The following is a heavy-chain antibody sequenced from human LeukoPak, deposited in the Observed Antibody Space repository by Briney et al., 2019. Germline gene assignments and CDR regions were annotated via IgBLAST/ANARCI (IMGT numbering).Heavy chain of an antibody. CDR3: ARDKSYYDSSGYFGFDY. CDR2: IKQDGSEK. Sequence: PGGSLRLSCAASGFTFSSYWMSWVRQAPGKGLEWVANIKQDGSEKYYVDSVKGRFTISRDNAKNSLYLQMSSLRAEDTAVYYCARDKSYYDSSGYFGFDYWGQGTLVTVPS. V-gene: IGHV3-7*03. D-gene: IGHD3-22*01. J-gene: IGHJ4*02. CDR1: GFTFSSYW.